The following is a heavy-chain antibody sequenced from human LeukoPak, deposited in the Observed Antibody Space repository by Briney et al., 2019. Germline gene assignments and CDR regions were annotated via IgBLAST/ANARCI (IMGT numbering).Heavy chain of an antibody. Sequence: KPGGSLRLSCTASGFTFSSYSMNWVRQTPGKGLEWVSSISSSTYIYYTDSVKGRFTISRDNAKNSLYLQMKSLRAEDTAVYYCARGKTSQNIVTRKTYNWFDPWGQGTLVTVSS. D-gene: IGHD2/OR15-2a*01. CDR2: ISSSTYI. CDR3: ARGKTSQNIVTRKTYNWFDP. V-gene: IGHV3-21*01. CDR1: GFTFSSYS. J-gene: IGHJ5*02.